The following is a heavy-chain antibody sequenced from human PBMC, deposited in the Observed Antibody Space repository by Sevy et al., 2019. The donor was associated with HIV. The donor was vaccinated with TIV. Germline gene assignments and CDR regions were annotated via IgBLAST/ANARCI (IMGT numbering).Heavy chain of an antibody. CDR3: AKALNPALESMLEVNLRSLKGFDV. D-gene: IGHD3-22*01. CDR2: ISGPGYGT. CDR1: GFTFNTHA. J-gene: IGHJ3*01. V-gene: IGHV3-23*01. Sequence: GGSLRLSCAASGFTFNTHAMNWVHQAPGKGLEWVSVISGPGYGTNYADSVKGRFTISRDNSKNTLFLQMNSLRDDDTAVYYCAKALNPALESMLEVNLRSLKGFDVWGQGTMVTV.